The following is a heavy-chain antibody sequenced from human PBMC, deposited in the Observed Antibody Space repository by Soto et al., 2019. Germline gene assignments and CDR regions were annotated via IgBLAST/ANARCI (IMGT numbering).Heavy chain of an antibody. Sequence: RQAPGKGLVWVSRINPESTTITYADSVKGRSTISRDNAENTLFLHMNSLSAEDSCIYCCKKESFGARDTRGQATLVT. CDR3: KKESFGARDT. J-gene: IGHJ5*02. CDR2: INPESTTI. D-gene: IGHD3-10*01. V-gene: IGHV3-74*01.